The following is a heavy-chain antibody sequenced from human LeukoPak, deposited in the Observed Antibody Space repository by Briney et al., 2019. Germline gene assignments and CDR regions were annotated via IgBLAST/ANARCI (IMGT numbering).Heavy chain of an antibody. CDR2: IGTYTGNT. CDR3: ARDVSPENSAYDWAIYYYYTMDV. CDR1: GYTFTNYG. D-gene: IGHD5-12*01. J-gene: IGHJ6*02. Sequence: ASVKVSCKASGYTFTNYGVSWVRQAPGQGLEWMGWIGTYTGNTNYVKKFQGRVTMTRDTSTSTAYMELKSLRSDDTAVYYCARDVSPENSAYDWAIYYYYTMDVWGQGTTVTVSS. V-gene: IGHV1-18*01.